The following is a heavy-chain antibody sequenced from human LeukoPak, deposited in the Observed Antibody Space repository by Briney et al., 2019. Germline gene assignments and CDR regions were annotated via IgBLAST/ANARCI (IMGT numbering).Heavy chain of an antibody. V-gene: IGHV3-15*01. CDR1: GFTFSNAW. Sequence: GGSLRLSCAASGFTFSNAWMSWVRQAPGKGLEWVGRIKSKTDGGTTDYAAPVKGRFTISRDDSKNTLYLQMNSLKTEDTAVYYCARDDIAVATCFDYWGQGTLVTVSS. CDR2: IKSKTDGGTT. J-gene: IGHJ4*02. D-gene: IGHD6-19*01. CDR3: ARDDIAVATCFDY.